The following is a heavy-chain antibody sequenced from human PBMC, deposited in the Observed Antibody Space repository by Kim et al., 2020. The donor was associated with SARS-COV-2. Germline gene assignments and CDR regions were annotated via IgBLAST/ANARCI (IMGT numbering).Heavy chain of an antibody. Sequence: SETLSLTCTVSGGSMSGYYWSWIRQPAGKGLEWIGRIYTSGSTKYNPSLKSRVTMSVDTSKKQFSLKLTSVTAADTAVYYCVRGAYGGNSAAYFDYWGHGTLVTVSS. CDR2: IYTSGST. CDR3: VRGAYGGNSAAYFDY. V-gene: IGHV4-4*07. J-gene: IGHJ4*01. D-gene: IGHD4-17*01. CDR1: GGSMSGYY.